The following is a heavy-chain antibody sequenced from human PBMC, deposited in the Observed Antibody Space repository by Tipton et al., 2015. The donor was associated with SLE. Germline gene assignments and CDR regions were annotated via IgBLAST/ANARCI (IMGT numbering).Heavy chain of an antibody. J-gene: IGHJ5*02. CDR3: ARGATVQSAYPNWLDP. CDR1: GGSISSGGYY. D-gene: IGHD3-3*01. V-gene: IGHV4-31*03. Sequence: TLSLTCTVSGGSISSGGYYWSWIRQYPGKGLEWIGYIHYSGSTNYNPSLKSRVTISVDTSKNQFSLKLSSVTAADTAVYYCARGATVQSAYPNWLDPWGQGTLVTVSS. CDR2: IHYSGST.